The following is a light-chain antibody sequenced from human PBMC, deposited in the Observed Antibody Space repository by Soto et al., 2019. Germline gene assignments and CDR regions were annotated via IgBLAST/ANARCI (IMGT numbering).Light chain of an antibody. V-gene: IGKV1-5*01. CDR3: QQYETFSGT. J-gene: IGKJ1*01. Sequence: DVQVTQSPSSLSASVGDTVTVTCQASQGVSGWLDWYQQKPGEAPKLLIYDASDLPRGVPSRSSGSGSGTKFTLTIASLQPDDFATYYCQQYETFSGTFGPGTKVAIK. CDR2: DAS. CDR1: QGVSGW.